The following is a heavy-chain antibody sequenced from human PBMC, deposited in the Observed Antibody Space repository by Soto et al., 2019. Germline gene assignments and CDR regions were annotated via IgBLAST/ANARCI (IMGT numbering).Heavy chain of an antibody. CDR2: INRSGST. Sequence: PSETLSLTCAVYGGSFSGYYWTWIRQPPGKGLEWIGEINRSGSTNYKPSLRGRATIPVDTSKNQVSLKVSSVTAADTAVYYCARGRTLITGTSLDYWGQGTLVTVSS. V-gene: IGHV4-34*01. J-gene: IGHJ4*02. D-gene: IGHD1-20*01. CDR3: ARGRTLITGTSLDY. CDR1: GGSFSGYY.